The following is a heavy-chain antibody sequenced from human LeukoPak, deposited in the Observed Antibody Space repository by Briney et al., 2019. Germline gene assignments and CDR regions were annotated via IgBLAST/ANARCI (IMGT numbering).Heavy chain of an antibody. Sequence: GGSLRLSCAASGLTVSSNYMSWVRQAPGKGLEWVSVIYSGGSTYYADSVKGRFTISRDNSKNTLYLQLNSLRAEDTAVYYCARDMTTVTTGDYWGQGTLVTVSS. CDR1: GLTVSSNY. D-gene: IGHD4-17*01. CDR2: IYSGGST. J-gene: IGHJ4*02. V-gene: IGHV3-66*01. CDR3: ARDMTTVTTGDY.